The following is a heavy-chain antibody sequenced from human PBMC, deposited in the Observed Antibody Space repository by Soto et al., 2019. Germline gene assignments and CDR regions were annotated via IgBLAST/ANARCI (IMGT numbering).Heavy chain of an antibody. Sequence: EVQLLESGGGLVQPGGSLRLSCAASGFTFSSYAMSWVRQAPGKGLEWVSAISGSGGSTYYADSVKGRFTISRDNSKNTLYLQMNSLRAEDTAVYWGMLFQGGGMDVWGQGTTVTVSS. CDR2: ISGSGGST. D-gene: IGHD2-8*01. CDR1: GFTFSSYA. CDR3: MLFQGGGMDV. V-gene: IGHV3-23*01. J-gene: IGHJ6*02.